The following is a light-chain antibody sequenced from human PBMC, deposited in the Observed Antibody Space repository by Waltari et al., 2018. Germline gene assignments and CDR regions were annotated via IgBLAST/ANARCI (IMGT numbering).Light chain of an antibody. CDR3: QQYDISPLT. J-gene: IGKJ4*01. Sequence: EIVLTQSPGTLSLSPGERATLSCRASQPGRTTYLAWYQQKPGQAPTLLIYGASSRATGIPDRFSGSGSGTDFSLTISSLGPEDFAVYYCQQYDISPLTFGGGTKVEIK. CDR1: QPGRTTY. V-gene: IGKV3-20*01. CDR2: GAS.